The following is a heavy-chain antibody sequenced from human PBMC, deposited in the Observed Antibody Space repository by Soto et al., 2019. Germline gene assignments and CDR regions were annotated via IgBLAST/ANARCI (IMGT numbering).Heavy chain of an antibody. V-gene: IGHV3-30-3*01. J-gene: IGHJ6*02. CDR1: GFTFSSYA. Sequence: QVQLVESGGGVVQPGRSLRLSCAASGFTFSSYAMHWVRQAPGKGLEWVAVISYDGSNKYYADSVKGRFTISRDNSQNTLYLQMNSLRAEDTAVYYCARVVMKGAVAGPYYYYYGMDVWGQGTTVTVSS. CDR2: ISYDGSNK. D-gene: IGHD6-19*01. CDR3: ARVVMKGAVAGPYYYYYGMDV.